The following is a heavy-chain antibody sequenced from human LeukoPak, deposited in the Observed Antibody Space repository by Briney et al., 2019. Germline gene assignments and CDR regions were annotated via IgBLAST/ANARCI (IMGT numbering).Heavy chain of an antibody. CDR3: AKDSGDSAYYYYGMDV. CDR2: ISGSGGST. V-gene: IGHV3-23*01. D-gene: IGHD2-21*02. CDR1: GFTFSSYA. Sequence: PGGSLRLSCAASGFTFSSYAMSWVRQAPGKGLEWVSAISGSGGSTYYADSVKGRFTISRDNSKNTLYLQMNSLRAEDTAVYYCAKDSGDSAYYYYGMDVWGQGTTVTVSS. J-gene: IGHJ6*02.